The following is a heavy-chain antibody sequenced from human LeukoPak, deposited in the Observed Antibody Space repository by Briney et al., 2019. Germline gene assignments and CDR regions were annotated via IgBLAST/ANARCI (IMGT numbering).Heavy chain of an antibody. CDR3: AKGYGSGWYVFDY. D-gene: IGHD6-19*01. CDR1: GFTFSSYG. V-gene: IGHV3-30*18. Sequence: GGSLRLSCTASGFTFSSYGMHWVRQAPGKGLEWVAVISYDGSNKYYADSVKGRFTISRDNSKNTLYLQMNSLRAEDTAVYYCAKGYGSGWYVFDYWGQGTLVTVSS. J-gene: IGHJ4*02. CDR2: ISYDGSNK.